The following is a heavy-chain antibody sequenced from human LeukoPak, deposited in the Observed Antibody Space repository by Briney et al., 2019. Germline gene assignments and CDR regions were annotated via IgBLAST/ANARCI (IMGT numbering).Heavy chain of an antibody. Sequence: GGSLRLSCAASGFTFSSYAMTWVRQAPGKGLEWVSSISSSGTYIYFVDSVKGRFTISRDNAMNSLYLQMNSLRAEDTAVYYCARDNSGSYILDYWGQGTLVTVSS. V-gene: IGHV3-21*01. CDR1: GFTFSSYA. CDR2: ISSSGTYI. J-gene: IGHJ4*02. CDR3: ARDNSGSYILDY. D-gene: IGHD3-10*01.